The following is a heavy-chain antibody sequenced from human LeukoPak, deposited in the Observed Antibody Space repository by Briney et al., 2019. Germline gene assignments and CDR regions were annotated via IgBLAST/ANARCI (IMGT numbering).Heavy chain of an antibody. V-gene: IGHV3-30*18. CDR2: ISYDGSNK. CDR1: GLTFSSYG. CDR3: AKAISSSWYSLDY. Sequence: PGRSLRLSCAASGLTFSSYGMHWVRQAPGKGLEWVAVISYDGSNKYYADSVKGRFTISRDNSKNTLYLQMNSLRAEDTAVYYCAKAISSSWYSLDYWGQGTLVTVSS. D-gene: IGHD6-13*01. J-gene: IGHJ4*02.